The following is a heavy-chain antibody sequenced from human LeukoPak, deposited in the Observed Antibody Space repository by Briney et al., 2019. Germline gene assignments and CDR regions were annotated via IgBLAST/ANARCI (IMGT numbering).Heavy chain of an antibody. Sequence: GGSLRLSCAASGFTFSSYEMNWVRQAPGKGLEWVSYISSSGSTIYYADSVKGRFTISRDNAKNSLYLQMNSLRAEDTAVYYCARENGGNSAFDYWGQGTLVTVSS. CDR2: ISSSGSTI. J-gene: IGHJ4*02. D-gene: IGHD4-23*01. V-gene: IGHV3-48*03. CDR3: ARENGGNSAFDY. CDR1: GFTFSSYE.